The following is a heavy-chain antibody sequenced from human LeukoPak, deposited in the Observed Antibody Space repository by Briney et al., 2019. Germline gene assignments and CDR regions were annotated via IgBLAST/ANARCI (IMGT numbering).Heavy chain of an antibody. D-gene: IGHD3-10*01. CDR3: ATLRGFGPLPSSYYYYYGMDV. CDR2: INPNSGGT. Sequence: EASVKVSCKASGYTFTGYYMHWVRQAPGQGLEWMGWINPNSGGTNYAQKFQGRVTMTRNTSISTAYMELSSLRSEDTAVYYCATLRGFGPLPSSYYYYYGMDVWGQGTTVTVSS. CDR1: GYTFTGYY. J-gene: IGHJ6*02. V-gene: IGHV1-2*02.